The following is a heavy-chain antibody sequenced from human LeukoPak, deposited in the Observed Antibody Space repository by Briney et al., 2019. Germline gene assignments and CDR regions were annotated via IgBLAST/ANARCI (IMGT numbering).Heavy chain of an antibody. D-gene: IGHD2-2*01. CDR3: AKGGYHLNDHYGMDV. Sequence: GGSLRLSCAASGFTFSSYAMSWVRQAPGKGLEWVSAISGSGGSTYYADSVKGRFTISRDNSKNTLYLQMNSLRAEDTAVYYCAKGGYHLNDHYGMDVWGQGTTVTVSS. CDR1: GFTFSSYA. V-gene: IGHV3-23*01. CDR2: ISGSGGST. J-gene: IGHJ6*02.